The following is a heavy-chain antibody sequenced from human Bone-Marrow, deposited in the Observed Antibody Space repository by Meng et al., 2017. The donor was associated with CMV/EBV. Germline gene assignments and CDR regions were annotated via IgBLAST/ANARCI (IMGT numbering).Heavy chain of an antibody. Sequence: SGPTLVQPTQTLTLTCTFFGFSLSTSGVGVGWIRQPPGKALEWHALIYWNDDKRYRPSLKSRLTITKDTSKNPVVLTITNMDPLDTAKYYCAQGYRLRPHTVPKFAPWGQGTLVSCSS. CDR1: GFSLSTSGVG. CDR3: AQGYRLRPHTVPKFAP. J-gene: IGHJ5*01. D-gene: IGHD2-2*01. V-gene: IGHV2-5*01. CDR2: IYWNDDK.